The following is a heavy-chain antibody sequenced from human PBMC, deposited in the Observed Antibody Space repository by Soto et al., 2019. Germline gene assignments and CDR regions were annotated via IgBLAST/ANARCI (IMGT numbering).Heavy chain of an antibody. J-gene: IGHJ4*02. CDR1: GFTFGSFQ. CDR3: AIEVAYGVSFAGGYFDL. Sequence: GGSLRLSCEASGFTFGSFQMNWVRQAPGRGLEWISHISGSGDTIYYADSVKGRFTISRDNAKDSLALHMNSLRAEDTGVYFCAIEVAYGVSFAGGYFDLWGQGTQVTVSS. V-gene: IGHV3-48*03. CDR2: ISGSGDTI. D-gene: IGHD4-17*01.